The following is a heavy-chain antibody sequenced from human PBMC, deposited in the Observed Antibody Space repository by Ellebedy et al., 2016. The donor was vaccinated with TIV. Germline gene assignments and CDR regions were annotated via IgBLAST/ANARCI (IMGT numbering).Heavy chain of an antibody. J-gene: IGHJ4*02. CDR1: GFTFSSYG. CDR2: ISGSGGTT. D-gene: IGHD6-6*01. CDR3: AKDLEYSSSSDY. V-gene: IGHV3-23*01. Sequence: PGGSLRLSCAASGFTFSSYGMAWFRQAPGKGLEWVSTISGSGGTTYYADSVKGRFTISRDNSKNTLYRQMNSLRVEDTAVYYCAKDLEYSSSSDYWGQGTLVTVSS.